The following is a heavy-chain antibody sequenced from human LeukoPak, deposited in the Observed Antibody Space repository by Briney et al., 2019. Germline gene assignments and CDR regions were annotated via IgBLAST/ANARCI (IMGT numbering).Heavy chain of an antibody. V-gene: IGHV1-69*05. CDR1: GGSFSIYA. CDR2: IIPIFGTA. CDR3: AREHPDVVLMVYAAQGVGFDY. D-gene: IGHD2-8*01. Sequence: SVKVSCKASGGSFSIYAISWVRQAPGQGLEWMGRIIPIFGTANYAQKFQGRVTITTDESTSTAYMELSSLRSEDTAVYYCAREHPDVVLMVYAAQGVGFDYWGQGTLVTASS. J-gene: IGHJ4*02.